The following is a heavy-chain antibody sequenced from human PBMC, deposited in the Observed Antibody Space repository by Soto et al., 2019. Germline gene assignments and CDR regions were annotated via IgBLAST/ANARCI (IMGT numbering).Heavy chain of an antibody. Sequence: SETLSLTCTVSGGSVSSGSYYWSWIRQPPGKGLEWIGYIYYSGGTNYNPSLKSRVTISVDTSKNQFSLKLSSVTAADTAVYYWARDHVPYSGWFDPWGQGTLVTVSS. D-gene: IGHD2-2*01. CDR3: ARDHVPYSGWFDP. J-gene: IGHJ5*02. CDR1: GGSVSSGSYY. V-gene: IGHV4-61*01. CDR2: IYYSGGT.